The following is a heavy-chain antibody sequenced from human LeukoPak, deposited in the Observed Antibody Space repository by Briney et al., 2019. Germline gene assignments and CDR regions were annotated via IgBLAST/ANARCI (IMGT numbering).Heavy chain of an antibody. D-gene: IGHD3-16*01. Sequence: ASVKVSCKASGYTFTGYYMHWVRQAPGQGLEWMGWINPNSGGTNYAQKFQGRVTMTRDTSISTAYMELSRLRSDDTAVYYCARDFGAALRYYGMDVWGQGTTVTVSS. CDR1: GYTFTGYY. CDR2: INPNSGGT. J-gene: IGHJ6*02. V-gene: IGHV1-2*02. CDR3: ARDFGAALRYYGMDV.